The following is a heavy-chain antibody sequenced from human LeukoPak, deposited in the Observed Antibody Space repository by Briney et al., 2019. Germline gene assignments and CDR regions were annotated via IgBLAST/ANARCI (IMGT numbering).Heavy chain of an antibody. CDR3: ARGLIPAAIFGWFDP. CDR1: GGSISSSSYY. CDR2: IYYSGST. D-gene: IGHD2-2*01. J-gene: IGHJ5*02. Sequence: SETLSPTCTVSGGSISSSSYYWGWIRQPPGKGLEWIGSIYYSGSTYYNPSLKSRVTISVDTSKNQFSLKLSSVTAPDTAVYYCARGLIPAAIFGWFDPWGQGTLVTVSS. V-gene: IGHV4-39*07.